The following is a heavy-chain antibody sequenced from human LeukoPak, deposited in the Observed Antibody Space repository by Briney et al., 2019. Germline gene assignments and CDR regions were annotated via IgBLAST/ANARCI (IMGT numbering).Heavy chain of an antibody. D-gene: IGHD6-19*01. CDR2: ISGSGGST. Sequence: GGSLRLSCAASGFTFSSYAMSWVRQAPGKGLEWVSAISGSGGSTYYADSVKGRFTISRDNSKDTLYLQMNSLRAEDTAVYCCAKRRGTSSGWFFDYWGQGTLVTVSS. CDR1: GFTFSSYA. J-gene: IGHJ4*02. V-gene: IGHV3-23*01. CDR3: AKRRGTSSGWFFDY.